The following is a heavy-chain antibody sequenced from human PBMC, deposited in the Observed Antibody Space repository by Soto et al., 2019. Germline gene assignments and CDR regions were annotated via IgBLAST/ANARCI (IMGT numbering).Heavy chain of an antibody. D-gene: IGHD2-21*02. Sequence: ASVNVACKVSGYTFTNYGINWVRQAPGQGLEWVGWFNPANRNTNYAQKVQDRVSMTTDTSTNTAYMELRGLRSDDTAVYFCARVRFGDPFVFWGQGILVTVSA. CDR2: FNPANRNT. CDR3: ARVRFGDPFVF. J-gene: IGHJ4*02. CDR1: GYTFTNYG. V-gene: IGHV1-18*01.